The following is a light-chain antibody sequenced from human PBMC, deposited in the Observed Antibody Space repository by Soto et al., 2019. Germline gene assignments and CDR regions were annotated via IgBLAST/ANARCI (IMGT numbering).Light chain of an antibody. CDR2: GAS. CDR1: QRVSSN. CDR3: QHYGSSPPVT. Sequence: EIVMTQSPATLSMSPGERAPLSCRARQRVSSNLAWYQRKPGQAPRLLIYGASTRATGVPARFSGSGSGTEFTLTISGLEPEDFAVYFCQHYGSSPPVTFGQGTRLEIK. J-gene: IGKJ5*01. V-gene: IGKV3-15*01.